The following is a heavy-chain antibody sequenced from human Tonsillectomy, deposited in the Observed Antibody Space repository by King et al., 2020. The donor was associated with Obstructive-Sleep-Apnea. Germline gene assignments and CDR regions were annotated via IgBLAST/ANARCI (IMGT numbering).Heavy chain of an antibody. CDR2: ISGSGGST. J-gene: IGHJ4*02. Sequence: VQLVESGGGLVRPGGSLRLSCAASRFTFSNYAMNWVRQAPGKGIEWVSGISGSGGSTYYADSVKGRFTISRDKSKNTLYLQMNSLSDEDTALYYCAKELSAVVTFIFDFWRQGTLVTVSS. CDR1: RFTFSNYA. CDR3: AKELSAVVTFIFDF. V-gene: IGHV3-23*04. D-gene: IGHD2-21*02.